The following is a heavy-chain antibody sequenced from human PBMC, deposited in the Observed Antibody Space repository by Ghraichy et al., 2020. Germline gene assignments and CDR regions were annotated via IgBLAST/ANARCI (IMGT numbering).Heavy chain of an antibody. V-gene: IGHV3-11*01. CDR1: GFSFSDYY. Sequence: GGSLRLSCAASGFSFSDYYMSWIRQAPGKGLEWVANIGSSGGMKSYADSVKGRFTISRDNAKNSLYLQINSLRAEDTALYYCARENAAAWGYFDYLGQGTVVTVSS. CDR3: ARENAAAWGYFDY. D-gene: IGHD6-13*01. CDR2: IGSSGGMK. J-gene: IGHJ4*02.